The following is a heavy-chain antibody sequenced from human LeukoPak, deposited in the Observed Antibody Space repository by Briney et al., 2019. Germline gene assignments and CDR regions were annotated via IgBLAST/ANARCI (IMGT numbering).Heavy chain of an antibody. D-gene: IGHD4-17*01. V-gene: IGHV3-7*01. Sequence: GGSLRLSCAASGFAFSSYWMGWVRQAPGKGLEWVANINQDGSDQCYVDSVKGRFTISRDNAKISLFLQMNSLRAEDTAVYYCARHGAYSFDSWGQGTLVTVSS. J-gene: IGHJ4*02. CDR2: INQDGSDQ. CDR3: ARHGAYSFDS. CDR1: GFAFSSYW.